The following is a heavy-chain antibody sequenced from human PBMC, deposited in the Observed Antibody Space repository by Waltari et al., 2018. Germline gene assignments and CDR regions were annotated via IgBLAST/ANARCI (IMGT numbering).Heavy chain of an antibody. Sequence: QVQLVPSGPEVKKPGASVKVSCKTSGYNFVGYGISWVRQAPGQGLAWMGYRTTYNGKAKYAEKFQGRLTLTTDTSTSTADLEGRSLTPDDTAVYYCARDRIRKDFWGQGALVTVSS. V-gene: IGHV1-18*01. D-gene: IGHD3-10*01. CDR2: RTTYNGKA. J-gene: IGHJ4*02. CDR1: GYNFVGYG. CDR3: ARDRIRKDF.